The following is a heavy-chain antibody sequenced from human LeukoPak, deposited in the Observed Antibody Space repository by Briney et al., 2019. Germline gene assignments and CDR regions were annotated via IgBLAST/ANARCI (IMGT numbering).Heavy chain of an antibody. CDR1: GFTFRNYG. V-gene: IGHV3-30*03. J-gene: IGHJ2*01. CDR3: ARDADTTTRNWYFDL. D-gene: IGHD3-16*01. CDR2: ITYDGTKK. Sequence: GRSLRLSCAPSGFTFRNYGIHWVRQAPGKGLEWVAAITYDGTKKFYSDSGEGRFTISRDNSMNTLYLQINSLRAEDTALYFCARDADTTTRNWYFDLWGRGTLLTVSS.